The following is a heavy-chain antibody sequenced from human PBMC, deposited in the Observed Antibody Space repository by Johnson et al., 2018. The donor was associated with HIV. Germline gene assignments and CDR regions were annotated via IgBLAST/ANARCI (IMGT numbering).Heavy chain of an antibody. V-gene: IGHV3-11*04. Sequence: QEQLVESGGGLVQPGGSLRLSCAASGFSFSDHYMSWIRQAPGKGLEWVSYISSSGSTIYYAYSVKGRFTVSRDNAKNSLYLQMNSLRAEDTAMYYCARGMWIPEIDAIDIWGQGTMVTVSS. CDR1: GFSFSDHY. D-gene: IGHD5-18*01. CDR3: ARGMWIPEIDAIDI. J-gene: IGHJ3*02. CDR2: ISSSGSTI.